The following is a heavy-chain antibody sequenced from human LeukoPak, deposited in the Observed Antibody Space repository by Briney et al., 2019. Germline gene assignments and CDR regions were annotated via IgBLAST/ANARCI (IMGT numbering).Heavy chain of an antibody. CDR2: ISGSGGST. Sequence: GGSLRLSCAASGFTFSSYAMSWVRQAPGKGLEWVSAISGSGGSTYYADSVKGRFTISRDNSKNTLYLQMNSLRAEDTAVYSCAKVGVLELTIRYWYFDLWGRGTLVTVSS. J-gene: IGHJ2*01. V-gene: IGHV3-23*01. CDR3: AKVGVLELTIRYWYFDL. CDR1: GFTFSSYA. D-gene: IGHD1-7*01.